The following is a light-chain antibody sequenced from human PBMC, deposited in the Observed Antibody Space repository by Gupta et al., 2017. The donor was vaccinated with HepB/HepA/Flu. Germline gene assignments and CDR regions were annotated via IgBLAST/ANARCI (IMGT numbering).Light chain of an antibody. V-gene: IGLV2-14*03. Sequence: QSALTQPAPVSGSPGQSTTIPCTGTSSDVGGYNYVSWYQQHPGKAPKLIIYDVINRPSGVSDRFSGSKSGNTASLTISGLQAEDEADYYCSSYTSSSTVIFGGGTKLTVL. CDR2: DVI. CDR3: SSYTSSSTVI. J-gene: IGLJ2*01. CDR1: SSDVGGYNY.